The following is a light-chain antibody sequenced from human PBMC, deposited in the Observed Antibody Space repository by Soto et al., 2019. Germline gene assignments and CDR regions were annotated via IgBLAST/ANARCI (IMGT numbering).Light chain of an antibody. CDR3: CSYAGSSTDVV. CDR2: DGS. V-gene: IGLV2-23*01. Sequence: QSALTQPASVSGSPGQSITISCTGTSSDVGSYNLVSWYQQHPGKAPKLMIYDGSTRPSGVSNRFSGSKSGNTASLTISGLQAEDESDYYCCSYAGSSTDVVFGGGTKLTVL. CDR1: SSDVGSYNL. J-gene: IGLJ2*01.